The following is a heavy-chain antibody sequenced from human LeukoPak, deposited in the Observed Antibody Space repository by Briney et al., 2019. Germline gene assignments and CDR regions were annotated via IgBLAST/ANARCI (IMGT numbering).Heavy chain of an antibody. Sequence: GGSLRLSCVTSGFNFSDSRMTWVRQAPGKGLQWVANVNRDGTEKHFLDSVEGRFTISRDNAKKSLYFQMSSLRPQDTAVYFCVRGDWYFESWGQGTLVTVSS. D-gene: IGHD2-21*01. CDR2: VNRDGTEK. V-gene: IGHV3-7*04. CDR3: VRGDWYFES. J-gene: IGHJ4*02. CDR1: GFNFSDSR.